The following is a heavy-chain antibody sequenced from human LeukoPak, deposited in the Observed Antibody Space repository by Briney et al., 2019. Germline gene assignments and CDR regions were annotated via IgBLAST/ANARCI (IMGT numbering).Heavy chain of an antibody. J-gene: IGHJ4*02. CDR2: ISGSGAST. D-gene: IGHD5-12*01. V-gene: IGHV3-23*01. Sequence: GGSLRLSCAASGFTFSSSMSWVRRAPGKGLEWVSSISGSGASTYYADSVKGRFTISRDNSKNTLYLQMRSLRAEDTAVYYCATTTFDYWGQGTLVTVSS. CDR1: GFTFSSS. CDR3: ATTTFDY.